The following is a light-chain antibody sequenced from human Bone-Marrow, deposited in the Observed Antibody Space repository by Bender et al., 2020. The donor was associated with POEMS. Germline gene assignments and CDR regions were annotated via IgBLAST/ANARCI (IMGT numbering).Light chain of an antibody. Sequence: QSVLAQPPSASGTPGQRVTISCSGGSSNIGAHAVNWYQHLPGTAPKLIISEVNKRPSGVPDRFSGSKSGSTASLTVSELQSEDEADYYCAVWDDSLNGWVFGGGTKLTVL. J-gene: IGLJ3*02. CDR3: AVWDDSLNGWV. V-gene: IGLV1-44*01. CDR2: EVN. CDR1: SSNIGAHA.